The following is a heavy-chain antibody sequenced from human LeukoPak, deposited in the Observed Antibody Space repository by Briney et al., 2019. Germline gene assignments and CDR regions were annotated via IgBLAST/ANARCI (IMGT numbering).Heavy chain of an antibody. CDR1: GGSISSYY. V-gene: IGHV4-59*01. D-gene: IGHD3-3*01. CDR3: AGGYDTICGVVITDDAYDI. J-gene: IGHJ3*02. CDR2: IYYSGST. Sequence: SETLSLTCIVSGGSISSYYWSWIRQPPGKGLEWIGYIYYSGSTNYTPSLTSRVTISVATSKNQFSLKLNSVTAAHTAASYIAGGYDTICGVVITDDAYDIWGQGTMVTVSS.